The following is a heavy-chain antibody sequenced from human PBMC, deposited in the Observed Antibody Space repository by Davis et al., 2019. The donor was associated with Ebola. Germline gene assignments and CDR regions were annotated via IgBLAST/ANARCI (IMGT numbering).Heavy chain of an antibody. Sequence: SVKVSCKASGGTFSSYAISWVRQAPGQGLEWMGGIIPIFGTANYAQKFQGRVTITADESTSTAYMELSSLRSDDTAVYYCARDSSSWDYFDYWGQGTLVTVSS. J-gene: IGHJ4*02. V-gene: IGHV1-69*13. CDR3: ARDSSSWDYFDY. D-gene: IGHD6-13*01. CDR2: IIPIFGTA. CDR1: GGTFSSYA.